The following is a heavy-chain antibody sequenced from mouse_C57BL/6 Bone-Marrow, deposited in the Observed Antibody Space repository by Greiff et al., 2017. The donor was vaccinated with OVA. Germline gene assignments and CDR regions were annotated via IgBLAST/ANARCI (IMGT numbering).Heavy chain of an antibody. CDR2: ISYDGSN. D-gene: IGHD2-4*01. CDR3: AKGGNYDYDNAMDD. Sequence: EVQLQQSGPGLVKPSQSLSLTCSVTGYSITSGYYWNWIRQFPGNKLEWMGYISYDGSNNYNPSLKNRISITRDTSKNQFFLKLNSVTTEDTATYYWAKGGNYDYDNAMDDWGQGTSVTVSS. J-gene: IGHJ4*01. CDR1: GYSITSGYY. V-gene: IGHV3-6*01.